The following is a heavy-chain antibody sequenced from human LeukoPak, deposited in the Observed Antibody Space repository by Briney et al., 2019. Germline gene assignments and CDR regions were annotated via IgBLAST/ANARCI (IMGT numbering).Heavy chain of an antibody. CDR2: IYYSGST. CDR1: GGSISSSSYY. Sequence: SETLSLTCTVSGGSISSSSYYWGWIRQPPGKGLEWIGSIYYSGSTYYNPSLKSRLTISVATSKHQFTLKLSSVTAADTAVYCCARRGIEMTTINWFDPWGQGTLVTVSS. J-gene: IGHJ5*02. CDR3: ARRGIEMTTINWFDP. V-gene: IGHV4-39*01. D-gene: IGHD5-24*01.